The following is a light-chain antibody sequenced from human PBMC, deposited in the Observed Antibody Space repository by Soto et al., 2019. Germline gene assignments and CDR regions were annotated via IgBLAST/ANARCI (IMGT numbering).Light chain of an antibody. J-gene: IGLJ1*01. CDR1: ALPKQY. V-gene: IGLV3-25*03. Sequence: SYELTQPPSVSVSPGQMARITCSGDALPKQYAYWYQQKAGQAPVLLIYKNSERPSGIPERFSGSSSGTTVTLTISGVQAEDEADYYCQSADKSGTYVFGTGTKVTVL. CDR2: KNS. CDR3: QSADKSGTYV.